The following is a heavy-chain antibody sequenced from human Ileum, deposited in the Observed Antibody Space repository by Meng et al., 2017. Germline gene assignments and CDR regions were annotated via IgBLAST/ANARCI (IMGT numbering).Heavy chain of an antibody. CDR1: GGSTSSRTSY. D-gene: IGHD3-3*02. CDR3: ARHGAFRSHLDD. J-gene: IGHJ4*02. V-gene: IGHV4-39*01. Sequence: QLQLQESGPGLVKPSETLSLTCSVSGGSTSSRTSYWGWIRPPPGMGLEWIVSFFYGGTTYYNPSLESRVTTSVDTSKSQFSLNLKSVSAADTAVYFCARHGAFRSHLDDWGQGTLVTVSS. CDR2: FFYGGTT.